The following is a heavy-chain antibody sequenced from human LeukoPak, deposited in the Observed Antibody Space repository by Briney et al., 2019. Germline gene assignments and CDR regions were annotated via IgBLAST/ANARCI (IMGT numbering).Heavy chain of an antibody. CDR3: ARDWNGSGSPNDF. CDR2: IKTDGSEN. J-gene: IGHJ4*02. Sequence: GGSLRLSCAVSGFTFSTYWMSWVPQAPGKGLEWVANIKTDGSENYYVDSVKGRFTISRDNTKNSLYLQMNSLRAEDTAVYYCARDWNGSGSPNDFWGQGTLVTVSS. CDR1: GFTFSTYW. D-gene: IGHD3-10*01. V-gene: IGHV3-7*01.